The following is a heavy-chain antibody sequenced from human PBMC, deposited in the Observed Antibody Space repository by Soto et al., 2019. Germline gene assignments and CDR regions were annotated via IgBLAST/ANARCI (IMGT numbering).Heavy chain of an antibody. J-gene: IGHJ4*02. CDR3: ATGDDFWRGYYHFDY. V-gene: IGHV3-48*02. Sequence: VQLVESGGGLVQPGGSLRLSCAASGFTFSTNGMNWVRQAPGKGLEWVSYISSSTTTTYYADSVKGRFTISRDNAKNSLYLQMNSLRDEDTAVYYCATGDDFWRGYYHFDYWGQGTLVTVSS. CDR1: GFTFSTNG. CDR2: ISSSTTTT. D-gene: IGHD3-3*01.